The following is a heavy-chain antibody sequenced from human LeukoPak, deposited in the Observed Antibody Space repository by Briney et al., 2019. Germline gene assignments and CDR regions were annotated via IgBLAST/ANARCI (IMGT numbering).Heavy chain of an antibody. CDR2: IYSGGST. Sequence: GGSLRLSCTASGFTVSSNYMTWVRHAPGEGLEWVSDIYSGGSTDYADSVKGRFTISRDKTKNTVYVQMSSLRTEDTAVYYCASGSKDDYYYGMDVWGQGTTVTVSS. CDR1: GFTVSSNY. V-gene: IGHV3-53*01. J-gene: IGHJ6*02. CDR3: ASGSKDDYYYGMDV. D-gene: IGHD5-24*01.